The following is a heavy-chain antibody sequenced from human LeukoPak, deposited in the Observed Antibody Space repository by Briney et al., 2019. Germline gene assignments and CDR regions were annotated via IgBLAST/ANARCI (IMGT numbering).Heavy chain of an antibody. CDR1: GFTFSSYA. V-gene: IGHV3-74*01. CDR3: VREGLECSGSSCQRAAFDY. D-gene: IGHD2-2*01. Sequence: QPGGSLRLSCAASGFTFSSYAMTWVRRAPGKGLEWVARIKGDGSSTRHADSMEGRFTISRDNAKNTLYLQMNSLRDEDTAVYYCVREGLECSGSSCQRAAFDYWGQGTLVTVSS. CDR2: IKGDGSST. J-gene: IGHJ4*02.